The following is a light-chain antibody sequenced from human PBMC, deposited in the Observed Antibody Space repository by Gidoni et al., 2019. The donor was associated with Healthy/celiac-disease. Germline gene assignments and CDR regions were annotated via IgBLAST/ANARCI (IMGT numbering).Light chain of an antibody. CDR3: QQSYSTPYT. J-gene: IGKJ2*01. Sequence: IQVAQSPSSLSSSVGDRVTITCRASQSISSNLNGYQQKPGKAPKLLIYAESSLKSGGPSRCSGSGAGTDYTLTISSMQPEDFATYYCQQSYSTPYTFGQGTKLEIK. V-gene: IGKV1-39*01. CDR2: AES. CDR1: QSISSN.